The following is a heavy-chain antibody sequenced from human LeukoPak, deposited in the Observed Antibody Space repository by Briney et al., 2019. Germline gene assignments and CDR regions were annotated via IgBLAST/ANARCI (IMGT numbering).Heavy chain of an antibody. V-gene: IGHV1-58*02. CDR1: GFTFTSSA. CDR2: IVVGSGNT. Sequence: GTSVKVSCKASGFTFTSSAMQWVRQARGQRLEWIGCIVVGSGNTNYAQKFQERVTITRYMSTSTAYIELSRLRSEDRAVYYCVVVADYYGSGSYNWGQGTLVTVSS. CDR3: VVVADYYGSGSYN. D-gene: IGHD3-10*01. J-gene: IGHJ4*02.